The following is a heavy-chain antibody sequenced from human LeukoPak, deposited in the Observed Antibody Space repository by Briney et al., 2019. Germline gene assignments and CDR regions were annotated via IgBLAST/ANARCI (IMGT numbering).Heavy chain of an antibody. Sequence: GGSLRLSCAASGFTFSDHAMNWVRQAPGKGLECVSSISGSSSYIYYADSVKGRFTISRDNAKNSLDLQINSLRVDDTAVYYCARAKSSGTYVTDFWGQGTRVTVSP. V-gene: IGHV3-21*01. J-gene: IGHJ4*02. CDR2: ISGSSSYI. CDR3: ARAKSSGTYVTDF. CDR1: GFTFSDHA. D-gene: IGHD1-26*01.